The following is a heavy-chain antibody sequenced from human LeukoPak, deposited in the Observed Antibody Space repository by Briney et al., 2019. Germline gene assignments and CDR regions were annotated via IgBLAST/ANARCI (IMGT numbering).Heavy chain of an antibody. J-gene: IGHJ4*02. CDR2: MSPNSGDT. Sequence: ASVKVSCKASGYTFTSYDFDWVRQATGQRPEWMGWMSPNSGDTGYAQKFQDRVTMTRNTSISTAYMELSSLRSDDTAVYYCARGPPNWGYDYWGPGTLVTVSS. CDR3: ARGPPNWGYDY. V-gene: IGHV1-8*01. D-gene: IGHD7-27*01. CDR1: GYTFTSYD.